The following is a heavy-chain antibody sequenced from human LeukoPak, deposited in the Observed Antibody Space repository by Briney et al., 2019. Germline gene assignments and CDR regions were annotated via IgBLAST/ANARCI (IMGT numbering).Heavy chain of an antibody. V-gene: IGHV1-24*01. CDR1: GYTLTELC. CDR3: ATERLDWLLSGNY. J-gene: IGHJ4*02. CDR2: FDAEDGET. D-gene: IGHD3/OR15-3a*01. Sequence: ASVKVSCKVSGYTLTELCMHWVRQAPGKGLEWMGGFDAEDGETIYAQKLQGRVTMTEDTSTDSAYMELSSLRSEETAVYYCATERLDWLLSGNYWGQGTLVTVSS.